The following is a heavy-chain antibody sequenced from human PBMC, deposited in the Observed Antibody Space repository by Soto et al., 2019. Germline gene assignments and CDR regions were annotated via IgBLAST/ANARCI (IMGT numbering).Heavy chain of an antibody. D-gene: IGHD6-19*01. CDR1: GFIFSNYG. CDR3: AREGGVAGSQDC. CDR2: IWYDGSNK. Sequence: GGSLRLSCAASGFIFSNYGRHWVRQAPGKGLEWVALIWYDGSNKYYADSVKGRFIVSRDNTNNTVYLQLNRLTADDTAMYYCAREGGVAGSQDCWGPGTLVTSPQ. V-gene: IGHV3-33*01. J-gene: IGHJ4*02.